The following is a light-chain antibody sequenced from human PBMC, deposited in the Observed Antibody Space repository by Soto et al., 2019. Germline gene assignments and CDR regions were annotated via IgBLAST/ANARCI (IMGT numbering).Light chain of an antibody. J-gene: IGLJ1*01. V-gene: IGLV2-23*02. CDR3: CSYAGSSVYR. CDR2: EVI. CDR1: SCDVGTFNL. Sequence: QPVLTQVASVSGSPGQSITISCTGNSCDVGTFNLVSWYQQHPGKAPRLMIYEVIKRPSGVSNRFSGPKSGNTASLTISGLQAEDEADYYCCSYAGSSVYRFGTGTKVTVL.